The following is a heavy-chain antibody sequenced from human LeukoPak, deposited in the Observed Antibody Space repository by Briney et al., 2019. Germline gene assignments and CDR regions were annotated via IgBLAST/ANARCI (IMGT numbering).Heavy chain of an antibody. Sequence: SETLSLTCTVSGGSISSSSYYWGWIRQPPGKGLEWIGSIYYSGSTYYNPSLKSRVTISVDTSRNQFSLKLSSVTAADTAVYYCARLGSGSYYSWFDPWGQGTLVTVSS. CDR1: GGSISSSSYY. V-gene: IGHV4-39*01. CDR2: IYYSGST. CDR3: ARLGSGSYYSWFDP. D-gene: IGHD1-26*01. J-gene: IGHJ5*02.